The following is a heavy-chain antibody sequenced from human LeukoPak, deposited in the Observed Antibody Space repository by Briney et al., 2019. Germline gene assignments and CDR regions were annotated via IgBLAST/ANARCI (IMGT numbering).Heavy chain of an antibody. CDR2: ISSDGTNT. V-gene: IGHV3-30*04. J-gene: IGHJ4*02. CDR1: GFTFSNYA. Sequence: GGSLRLSCSASGFTFSNYAIHWVRQAPGKGLEWVTVISSDGTNTYYADSVRGRFTISRDNSRDTPYLQMNSLRAEDTAVYYCGRDRTGSYYRDPDYWGQGTLVTVSS. CDR3: GRDRTGSYYRDPDY. D-gene: IGHD3-10*01.